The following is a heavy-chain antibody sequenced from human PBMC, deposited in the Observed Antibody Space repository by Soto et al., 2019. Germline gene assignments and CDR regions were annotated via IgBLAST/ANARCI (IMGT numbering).Heavy chain of an antibody. CDR1: GFTFSSYA. CDR3: AKEGRGQPPHTRPRACDI. CDR2: ISGSGGST. J-gene: IGHJ3*02. V-gene: IGHV3-23*01. Sequence: GGSLRLSCAASGFTFSSYAMSWVRQAPGKGLEWVSAISGSGGSTNYADSVKGQFTISRHNAKNTLYLQMNSPRAEDTAVYYCAKEGRGQPPHTRPRACDIWGRGTMVTVSS. D-gene: IGHD3-10*01.